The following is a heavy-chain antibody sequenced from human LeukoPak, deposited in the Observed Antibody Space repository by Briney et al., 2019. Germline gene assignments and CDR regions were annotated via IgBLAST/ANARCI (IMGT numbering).Heavy chain of an antibody. J-gene: IGHJ3*02. CDR3: ARVIVTGYYDAFDI. CDR1: GFTVSSNH. CDR2: IYSGGST. D-gene: IGHD3-9*01. V-gene: IGHV3-53*01. Sequence: GGSLRLSCAASGFTVSSNHMSWVRQAPGKGLEWVSVIYSGGSTYYADSVKGRFTISRDNSKDTLYLQMNSLRAEDTAVYYCARVIVTGYYDAFDIWGQGTMVTVSS.